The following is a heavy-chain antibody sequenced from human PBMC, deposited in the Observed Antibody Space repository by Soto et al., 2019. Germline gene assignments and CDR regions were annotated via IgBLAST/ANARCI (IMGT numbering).Heavy chain of an antibody. J-gene: IGHJ4*02. V-gene: IGHV2-5*02. Sequence: QITLKESGPTLVKPTQTLTLTCTFSGFSLSTSGVGVGWIRQPPGKALEWLALIYWDDDKRYSPSLKSRLTIPQDTSKNQVVLKMNHMDPVDTAKYYWGIYYFGSCGYYPQFCHRGQGTLVTVSS. D-gene: IGHD3-22*01. CDR2: IYWDDDK. CDR1: GFSLSTSGVG. CDR3: GIYYFGSCGYYPQFCH.